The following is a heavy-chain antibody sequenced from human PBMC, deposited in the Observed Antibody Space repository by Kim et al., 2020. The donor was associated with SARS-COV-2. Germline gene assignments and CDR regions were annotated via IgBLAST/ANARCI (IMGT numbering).Heavy chain of an antibody. CDR2: ISSSSSYI. CDR1: GFTFSSYS. J-gene: IGHJ4*02. D-gene: IGHD6-13*01. V-gene: IGHV3-21*01. Sequence: GGSLRLSCAASGFTFSSYSMNWVRQAPGKGLEWVSSISSSSSYIYYADSVKGRFTISRDNAKNSLYLQMNSLRAEDTAVYYCARDLGLGQQLNIFDYWGQGTLVTVSS. CDR3: ARDLGLGQQLNIFDY.